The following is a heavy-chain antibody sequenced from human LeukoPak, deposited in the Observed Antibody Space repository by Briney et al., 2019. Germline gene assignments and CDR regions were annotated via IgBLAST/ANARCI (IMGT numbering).Heavy chain of an antibody. D-gene: IGHD3-10*01. CDR1: GFTFITYA. CDR3: AKQHYYDSGSYYY. CDR2: ISGNGGRT. J-gene: IGHJ4*02. V-gene: IGHV3-23*01. Sequence: GDSLRLSCAASGFTFITYAMSWVRPAPGKGLEWVSGISGNGGRTFYADSVEGRFTISRDNSKNTLYLQMNSLRAEDTAVYYCAKQHYYDSGSYYYWGQGTLVTVSS.